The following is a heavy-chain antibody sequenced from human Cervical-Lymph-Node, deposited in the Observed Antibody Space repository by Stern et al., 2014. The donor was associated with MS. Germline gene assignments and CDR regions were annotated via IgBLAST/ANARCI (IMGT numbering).Heavy chain of an antibody. J-gene: IGHJ5*02. CDR2: IWYDGSND. CDR1: GFTFSRNG. V-gene: IGHV3-33*03. Sequence: VQLVESGGGVVQPGRSLRLSCAASGFTFSRNGMHWVRQAPGKGLAGVAVIWYDGSNDNYVDSVKGRFTISRDNSKNTLYLQMNSLRVEDTAVYYCVAYASGDNINHWGQGTLVTVSS. D-gene: IGHD6-19*01. CDR3: VAYASGDNINH.